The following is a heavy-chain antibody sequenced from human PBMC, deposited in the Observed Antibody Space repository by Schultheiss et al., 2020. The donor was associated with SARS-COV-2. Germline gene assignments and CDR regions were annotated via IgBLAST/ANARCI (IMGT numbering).Heavy chain of an antibody. J-gene: IGHJ4*02. CDR2: ISSNGGST. CDR1: GFTFSSYA. D-gene: IGHD4-11*01. V-gene: IGHV3-64*01. CDR3: ARGVMTTVSDY. Sequence: GSLRLSCAASGFTFSSYAMSWVRQAPGKGLEYVSAISSNGGSTYYANSVKGRFTISRDNSKNTLYLQMGSLRAEDMAVYYCARGVMTTVSDYWGQGTLVTVSS.